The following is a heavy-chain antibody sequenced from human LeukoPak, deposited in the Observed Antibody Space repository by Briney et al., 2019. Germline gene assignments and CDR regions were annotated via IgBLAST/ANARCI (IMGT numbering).Heavy chain of an antibody. CDR2: TFYRSKWYN. Sequence: SQTLSLTCAISGDSVSSNSAAWNWIRQSPSRGLEWLGRTFYRSKWYNEYAGSMKSRVTINPDTSKNQFSLQLNSVTPEDTAVYYCARESTGTTRAGFDPWGQGTLVTVSS. CDR1: GDSVSSNSAA. V-gene: IGHV6-1*01. D-gene: IGHD1-7*01. CDR3: ARESTGTTRAGFDP. J-gene: IGHJ5*02.